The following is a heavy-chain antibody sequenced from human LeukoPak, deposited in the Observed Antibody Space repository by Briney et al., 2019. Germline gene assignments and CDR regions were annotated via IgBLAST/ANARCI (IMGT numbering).Heavy chain of an antibody. V-gene: IGHV4-4*09. J-gene: IGHJ6*03. CDR2: IYSSGSN. Sequence: SETLSLTCTVSGGSISSYYWSWIRQPPGKGLEWIGYIYSSGSNNYNPSLTSRVHISIDTSKNQFSLKLSSVTAADTAVYYCARLARYYYYMDVWGKGTTVTVSS. CDR1: GGSISSYY. CDR3: ARLARYYYYMDV.